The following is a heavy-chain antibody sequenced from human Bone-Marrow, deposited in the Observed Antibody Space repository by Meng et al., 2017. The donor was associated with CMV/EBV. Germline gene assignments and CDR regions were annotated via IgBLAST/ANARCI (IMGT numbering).Heavy chain of an antibody. CDR2: IIPMFDTT. V-gene: IGHV1-69*05. CDR3: ARDSRYCSSTSCYMDLDD. D-gene: IGHD2-2*02. Sequence: SVKVSCKASGGTFNRYALSWVRQGPGQGLEWMGGIIPMFDTTNYAQKFQGRVTITTDESTSTAYMELSSLRSEDTAVYYCARDSRYCSSTSCYMDLDDWGQGTLVTVSS. CDR1: GGTFNRYA. J-gene: IGHJ4*02.